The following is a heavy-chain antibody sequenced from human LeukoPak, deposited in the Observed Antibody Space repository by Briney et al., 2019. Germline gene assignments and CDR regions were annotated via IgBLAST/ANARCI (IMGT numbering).Heavy chain of an antibody. CDR2: IIPIFGTA. CDR1: GGTFSSYA. V-gene: IGHV1-69*05. J-gene: IGHJ5*02. Sequence: ASVKVSCKASGGTFSSYAISWVRQAPGQGLEWMEGIIPIFGTANYAQKFQGRVTITTDESTSTAYMELSSLRSEDTAVYYCARGTPNRPAAIQLWFDPWGQGTLVTVSS. CDR3: ARGTPNRPAAIQLWFDP. D-gene: IGHD2-2*02.